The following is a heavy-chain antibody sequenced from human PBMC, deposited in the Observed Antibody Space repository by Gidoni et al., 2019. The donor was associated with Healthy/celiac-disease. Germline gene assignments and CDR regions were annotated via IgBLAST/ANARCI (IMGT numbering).Heavy chain of an antibody. V-gene: IGHV4-61*01. CDR1: GGSVRRGSYY. J-gene: IGHJ4*02. D-gene: IGHD2-2*01. CDR2: TYYSGRT. Sequence: QVQLQESGPGRVKPSETLSLTCTVSGGSVRRGSYYWSWIRQPPGKGLDGIGYTYYSGRTNSPPSLKSRVTISVDTSKNQFSLKLSSVTAADTAVYYCARGSVVVPAALYYFDYWGQGTLVTVSS. CDR3: ARGSVVVPAALYYFDY.